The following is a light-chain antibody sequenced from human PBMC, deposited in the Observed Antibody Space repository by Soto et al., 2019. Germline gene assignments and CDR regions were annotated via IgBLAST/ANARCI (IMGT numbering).Light chain of an antibody. CDR3: QQYRGWPRT. Sequence: EIVLTQSPATVSVSPGERVTLSYRASQSLDINLAWYQQKPGQAPRLLIYGASTRATDMPGRFRGSGAGAEFTLTISSLQSEDSAVYYCQQYRGWPRTFGQGTKVEIK. J-gene: IGKJ1*01. V-gene: IGKV3-15*01. CDR1: QSLDIN. CDR2: GAS.